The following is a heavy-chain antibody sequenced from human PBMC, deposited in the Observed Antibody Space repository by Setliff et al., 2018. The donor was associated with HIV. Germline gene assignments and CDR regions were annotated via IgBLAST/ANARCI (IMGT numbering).Heavy chain of an antibody. J-gene: IGHJ6*02. CDR2: IYPGDSDT. CDR3: ARAVEDYYDSSGLPTYYYYGMDV. CDR1: GYRFTSYW. Sequence: SGESLKISCKGSGYRFTSYWIGWVRQMPGKGLEWMGIIYPGDSDTRYSPSFQGQVTISADKSISTAYLQWSSLKASDTAMYYCARAVEDYYDSSGLPTYYYYGMDVWGQGTTVTVSS. D-gene: IGHD3-22*01. V-gene: IGHV5-51*01.